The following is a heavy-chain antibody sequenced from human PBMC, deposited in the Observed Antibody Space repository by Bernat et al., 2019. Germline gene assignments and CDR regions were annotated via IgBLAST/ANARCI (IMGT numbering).Heavy chain of an antibody. J-gene: IGHJ4*02. CDR2: IYYSGGT. CDR1: GGSISSYY. CDR3: ARGGLRGDY. V-gene: IGHV4-59*01. D-gene: IGHD5-12*01. Sequence: QVQLQESGPGLVKPSETLSLTCTVSGGSISSYYWSWIRQPPGKGLEWIGYIYYSGGTNYNPSLKSRVTISVDTSKNQFSLKLSSVTAADTAVYYCARGGLRGDYWGQGTLVTVSS.